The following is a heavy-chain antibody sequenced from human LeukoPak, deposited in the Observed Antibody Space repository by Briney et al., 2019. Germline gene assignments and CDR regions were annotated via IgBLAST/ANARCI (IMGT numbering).Heavy chain of an antibody. Sequence: GGSLRLSCAASGFTFSSYAMHWVRQAPGKGLEWVAVISYDGSNKYYADSVKGRFTISRDNSKNTLYLQMNSLRAEDTAVYYCARDGTYYYDSSGYYYDYWGLGTLVTVSS. D-gene: IGHD3-22*01. CDR2: ISYDGSNK. CDR3: ARDGTYYYDSSGYYYDY. CDR1: GFTFSSYA. J-gene: IGHJ4*02. V-gene: IGHV3-30-3*01.